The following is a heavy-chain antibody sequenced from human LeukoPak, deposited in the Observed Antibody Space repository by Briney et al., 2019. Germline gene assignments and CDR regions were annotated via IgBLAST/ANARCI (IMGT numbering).Heavy chain of an antibody. J-gene: IGHJ5*02. CDR1: GGSISSYY. V-gene: IGHV4-59*01. CDR3: ARDGGLYYYDRGGWFDP. Sequence: PSETLSLTCTVSGGSISSYYWSCIRQPPGKGLEWIGYIYYSGSTNYNPSLKSRVTISVDTSKNQFSLKLSSVTAADTAVYYCARDGGLYYYDRGGWFDPWGQGTPVTVSS. D-gene: IGHD3-10*02. CDR2: IYYSGST.